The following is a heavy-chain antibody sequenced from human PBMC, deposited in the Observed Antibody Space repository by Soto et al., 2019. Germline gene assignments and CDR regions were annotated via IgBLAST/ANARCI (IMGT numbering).Heavy chain of an antibody. Sequence: SETLCVTSSVADGYSGGGDDYWSWIRQPPGKGLEWIGYIYYSGSTYYNPSLKSRVTISVDTSKNQFSLKLSSVTAADTAVYYCARAYGYYFDYWGQGTLVTVS. J-gene: IGHJ4*02. CDR1: DGYSGGGDDY. V-gene: IGHV4-30-4*01. CDR3: ARAYGYYFDY. CDR2: IYYSGST. D-gene: IGHD4-17*01.